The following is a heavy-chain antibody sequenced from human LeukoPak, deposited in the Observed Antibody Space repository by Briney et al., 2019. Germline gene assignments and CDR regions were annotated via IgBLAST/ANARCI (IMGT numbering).Heavy chain of an antibody. V-gene: IGHV3-66*04. Sequence: PGGSLRLSCAASGFTVSSNYISWVRQAPGKGLEWVSVIYCGGSTYYADSVKGRFTISRDNSKNTLYLQMNSLRAEDTAVYYCARHGIAVAGTVYGFDYWGQGTLVTVSS. CDR1: GFTVSSNY. CDR3: ARHGIAVAGTVYGFDY. J-gene: IGHJ4*02. CDR2: IYCGGST. D-gene: IGHD6-19*01.